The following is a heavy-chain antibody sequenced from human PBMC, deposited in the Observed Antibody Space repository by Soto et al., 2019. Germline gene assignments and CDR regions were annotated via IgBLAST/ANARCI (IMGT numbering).Heavy chain of an antibody. J-gene: IGHJ4*02. D-gene: IGHD5-18*01. V-gene: IGHV3-21*01. CDR3: ARGPYTDQYYFDY. CDR2: ISSSSSYI. CDR1: GFTFSSYS. Sequence: GGSLRLSCAASGFTFSSYSMNWVRQAPGKGLEWVSSISSSSSYIYYADSVKGRFTISRDNAKNSLYLQMNSLRAEDTAVYYCARGPYTDQYYFDYWGQGTLVTVSS.